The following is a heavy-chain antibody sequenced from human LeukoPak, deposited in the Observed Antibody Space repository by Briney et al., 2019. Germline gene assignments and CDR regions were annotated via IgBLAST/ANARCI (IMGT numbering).Heavy chain of an antibody. J-gene: IGHJ4*02. CDR1: GDSISSGRYF. Sequence: PSQTLSLTCTVSGDSISSGRYFWGRIRRPPGKGRATVGSIDYSGSTYYNSSLKSRVTISVDTSNNQFSLKLSSVTAADTAVYYCARQGSGALPSPHLGELSSVDYWGQGTLVTVSS. V-gene: IGHV4-39*01. CDR2: IDYSGST. CDR3: ARQGSGALPSPHLGELSSVDY. D-gene: IGHD3-16*02.